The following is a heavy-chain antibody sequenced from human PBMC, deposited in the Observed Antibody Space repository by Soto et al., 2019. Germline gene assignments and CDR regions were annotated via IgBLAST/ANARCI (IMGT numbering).Heavy chain of an antibody. CDR3: RRDWERIAARDN. Sequence: PSETLYLTCPVSGWSISIYYWSWIRQPAGKGLEWIGRIYTSGSTNYNPSLKSRVTMSVDTSKNQFSLKLSSVTAADTALYYCRRDWERIAARDNWGQGTPVTVSS. CDR1: GWSISIYY. J-gene: IGHJ4*02. CDR2: IYTSGST. D-gene: IGHD6-6*01. V-gene: IGHV4-4*07.